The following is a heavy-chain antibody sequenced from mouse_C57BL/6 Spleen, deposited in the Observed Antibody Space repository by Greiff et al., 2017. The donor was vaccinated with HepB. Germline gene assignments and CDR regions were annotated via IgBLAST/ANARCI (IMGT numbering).Heavy chain of an antibody. V-gene: IGHV5-6*01. Sequence: EVHLVESGGDLVKPGGSLKLSCAASGFTFSSYGMSWVRQTPDKRLEWVATISSGGSYTYYPDSVKGRFTISRDNAKNTLYLQMSSLKSEDTAMYYCARHGYGSSWAYWGQGTLVTVSA. D-gene: IGHD1-1*01. J-gene: IGHJ3*01. CDR3: ARHGYGSSWAY. CDR1: GFTFSSYG. CDR2: ISSGGSYT.